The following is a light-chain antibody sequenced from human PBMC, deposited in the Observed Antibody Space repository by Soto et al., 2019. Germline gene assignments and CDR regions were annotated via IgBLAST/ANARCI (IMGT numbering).Light chain of an antibody. CDR2: DNN. J-gene: IGLJ1*01. CDR3: GTWDSSLSAGYV. Sequence: QSVLTQPPSVSAAPGQKVTISCSGSSSNIGKNYVSWYQQLPGTAPKLLLNDNNKRPSGIPDRFSGCKSGTSAPLGITGLQAGDEADYYCGTWDSSLSAGYVFGTGTKVTVL. CDR1: SSNIGKNY. V-gene: IGLV1-51*01.